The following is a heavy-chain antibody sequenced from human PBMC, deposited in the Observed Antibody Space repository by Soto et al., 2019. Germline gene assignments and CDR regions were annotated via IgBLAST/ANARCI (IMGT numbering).Heavy chain of an antibody. J-gene: IGHJ3*02. CDR2: IYPGDSDT. Sequence: PGESLKISCKGSGYSFTSYWIGWVRQMPGKGLEWMGIIYPGDSDTRYSPSFQGQVTISADKSISTAYLQWSSLKASDTAMYYCARREDRSGYFTERAFDIWGQGTMVTVSS. CDR3: ARREDRSGYFTERAFDI. V-gene: IGHV5-51*01. CDR1: GYSFTSYW. D-gene: IGHD3-22*01.